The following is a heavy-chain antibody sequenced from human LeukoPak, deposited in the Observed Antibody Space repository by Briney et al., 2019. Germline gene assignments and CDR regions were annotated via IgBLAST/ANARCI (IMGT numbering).Heavy chain of an antibody. Sequence: GGSLRLSCAASGFTFNRFWMNWVRPAPGKGLEWVANMDPTGSHRRYVDSVGGRFTVSKDNAGTSFYLEMNSLRDDDTAIYYCAIWGSGNYWGRGTQVTVSS. CDR1: GFTFNRFW. CDR2: MDPTGSHR. D-gene: IGHD3-16*01. V-gene: IGHV3-7*01. J-gene: IGHJ4*02. CDR3: AIWGSGNY.